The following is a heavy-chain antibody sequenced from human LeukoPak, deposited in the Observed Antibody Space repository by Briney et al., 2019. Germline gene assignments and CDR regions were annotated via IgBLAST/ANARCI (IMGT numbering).Heavy chain of an antibody. CDR3: ARDARDGSGTYLRIFDR. V-gene: IGHV4-39*07. J-gene: IGHJ5*02. CDR1: GFTFSRNGM. Sequence: GSLRLSCAASGFTFSRNGMTWVRQAPGKGLEWIGSMHNTMSTYYNPSLKSRVTMSIDRSTNKFSLKLSSVTVADTAVYYCARDARDGSGTYLRIFDRWGQGTLVTVSS. CDR2: MHNTMST. D-gene: IGHD3-22*01.